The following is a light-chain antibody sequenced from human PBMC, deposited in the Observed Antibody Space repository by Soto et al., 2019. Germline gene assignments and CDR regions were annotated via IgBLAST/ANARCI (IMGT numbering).Light chain of an antibody. CDR1: QSVDRD. J-gene: IGKJ1*01. Sequence: EVVLTQSPATLSLSLEEVATLSCRASQSVDRDLAWYRQKPGQPPSLLIHGASTRATGVPARFSGSGSETEFALVITSLQSEDFAVYFCHQYNQWPRTFGQGTKLEIK. V-gene: IGKV3-15*01. CDR3: HQYNQWPRT. CDR2: GAS.